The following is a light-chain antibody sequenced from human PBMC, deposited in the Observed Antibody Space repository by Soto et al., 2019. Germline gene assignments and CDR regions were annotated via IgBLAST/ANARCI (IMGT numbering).Light chain of an antibody. V-gene: IGKV3-15*01. J-gene: IGKJ1*01. CDR3: QQYDTWPKT. CDR2: DAS. Sequence: IVLTQSPRTLSLSPGERATLSCRASQSVSNNYLAWYQQKPGQAPRLLIYDASTRATGIPARFSGSGSGTEFTLTINGLRSEDFAVYYCQQYDTWPKTFGQGTKVDIK. CDR1: QSVSNN.